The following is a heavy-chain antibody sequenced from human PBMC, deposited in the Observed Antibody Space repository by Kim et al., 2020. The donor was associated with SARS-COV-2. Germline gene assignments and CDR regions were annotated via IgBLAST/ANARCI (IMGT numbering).Heavy chain of an antibody. V-gene: IGHV3-33*01. J-gene: IGHJ4*02. D-gene: IGHD6-13*01. CDR3: ATFGAGIAAAGLDY. Sequence: TESGKGRFTISRDNSKNTLYLQMTSLRVDDTAVYYCATFGAGIAAAGLDYWGQGTLVTVSS.